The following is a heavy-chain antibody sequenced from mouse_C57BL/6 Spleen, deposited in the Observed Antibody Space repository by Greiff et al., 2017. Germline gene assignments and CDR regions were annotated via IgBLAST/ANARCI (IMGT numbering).Heavy chain of an antibody. D-gene: IGHD1-2*01. V-gene: IGHV1-47*01. CDR1: GYTFTTYP. J-gene: IGHJ1*03. CDR2: FHPYNGDT. Sequence: VKLQESGAELVKPGASVKMSCKASGYTFTTYPIEWMKQNHGKSLEWIGNFHPYNGDTKYNEKFKGKATLTVEKSSSTVYLELSRITSDDSAVYCCARGNYHGDFDVWGTGTTVTVSS. CDR3: ARGNYHGDFDV.